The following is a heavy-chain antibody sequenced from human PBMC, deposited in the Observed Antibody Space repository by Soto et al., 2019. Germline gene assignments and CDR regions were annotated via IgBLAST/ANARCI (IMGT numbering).Heavy chain of an antibody. Sequence: SETLSLTCAVSGGSISSSNWWSWVRQPPGKGLEWIGEIYHSGSTSYNPSLKSRVTISVDKSKNQFSLKLSSVTAADTAVYYCASSAQQLVQGFDPWGQGTLVTVSS. D-gene: IGHD6-13*01. J-gene: IGHJ5*02. CDR2: IYHSGST. CDR3: ASSAQQLVQGFDP. CDR1: GGSISSSNW. V-gene: IGHV4-4*02.